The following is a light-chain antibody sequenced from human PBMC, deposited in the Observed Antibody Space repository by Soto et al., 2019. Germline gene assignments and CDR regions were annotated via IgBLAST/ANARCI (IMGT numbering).Light chain of an antibody. J-gene: IGKJ2*01. Sequence: DIQMTQSPTTLSASVGDRVTITCRASQTVERWLAWYQQKPGKAPNLLTSDVSTLERGVPSRFSGSGSATEFTLTISGLQPDDFATYYCQQYKDYVYTFGQGT. CDR3: QQYKDYVYT. CDR2: DVS. V-gene: IGKV1-5*01. CDR1: QTVERW.